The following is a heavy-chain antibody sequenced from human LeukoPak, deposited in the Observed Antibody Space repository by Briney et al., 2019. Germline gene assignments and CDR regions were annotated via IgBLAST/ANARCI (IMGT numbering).Heavy chain of an antibody. D-gene: IGHD6-6*01. Sequence: SETLSLTCAVYGGSFSGYYWSWIRQPPGKGLEWIGEIDHSGSTNYNPSLKSRVTISVDTSKNQFSLKLSSVTAADTAVYYCARARRREQLGRRAGGGAFDIWGQGTMVTVSS. CDR1: GGSFSGYY. CDR2: IDHSGST. CDR3: ARARRREQLGRRAGGGAFDI. V-gene: IGHV4-34*01. J-gene: IGHJ3*02.